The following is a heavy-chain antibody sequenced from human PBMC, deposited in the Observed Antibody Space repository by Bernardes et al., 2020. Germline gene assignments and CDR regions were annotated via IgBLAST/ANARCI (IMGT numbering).Heavy chain of an antibody. CDR2: FDPEDGET. CDR3: ATESIWFGQSDAFDI. J-gene: IGHJ3*02. D-gene: IGHD3-10*01. Sequence: ASVKVSCKVSGYTLTELSMHWVRQAPGKGLEWMGGFDPEDGETIYAQKFQGRVTMTEDTSTDTAYMELSSLRSEDTAVYYCATESIWFGQSDAFDIWGQGTMVTVSS. CDR1: GYTLTELS. V-gene: IGHV1-24*01.